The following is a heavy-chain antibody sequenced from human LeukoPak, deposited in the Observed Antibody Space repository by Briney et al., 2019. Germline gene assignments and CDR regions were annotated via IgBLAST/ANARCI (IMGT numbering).Heavy chain of an antibody. CDR1: GFTVSSNY. CDR3: KDRMGAYVTIPDY. V-gene: IGHV3-53*05. Sequence: GGSLRLSCAASGFTVSSNYMSWVRQAPGKGLEWVSVIYSGGSTYYAGSVKGRFTISRDNAMNSLYLQMNSLRGEDAAFYCAKDRMGAYVTIPDYWGQGTLVTVSS. J-gene: IGHJ4*02. D-gene: IGHD3-16*01. CDR2: IYSGGST.